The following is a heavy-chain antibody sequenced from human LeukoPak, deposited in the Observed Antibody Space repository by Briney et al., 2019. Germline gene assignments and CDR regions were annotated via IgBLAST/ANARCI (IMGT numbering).Heavy chain of an antibody. V-gene: IGHV4-4*07. CDR2: IYTSGST. CDR1: GGSISSYY. CDR3: ARDRYAFDI. Sequence: PSETLSLTCTVYGGSISSYYWGWVRQPAGKGLEWIGRIYTSGSTNYNPSLKSRVTTSVDTSKNQFSLRSSSMTAPDTAVYYCARDRYAFDIWGQGTLVTVSS. J-gene: IGHJ3*02.